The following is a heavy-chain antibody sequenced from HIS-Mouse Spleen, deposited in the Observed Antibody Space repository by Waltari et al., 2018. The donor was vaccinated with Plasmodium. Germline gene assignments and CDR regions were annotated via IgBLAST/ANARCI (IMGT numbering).Heavy chain of an antibody. CDR3: ARRGGSYYYFDY. CDR2: IYYSGST. J-gene: IGHJ4*02. D-gene: IGHD1-26*01. Sequence: QLHLQESGPVLVTPSEPLSLTCTFSAGSISTRSYDWGGIRKPPGKGLEWIGGIYYSGSTYYNPSLNSRVTISVDTSKNQFSLKLSSVTATDTAVYDCARRGGSYYYFDYWGQGTLVTVSS. CDR1: AGSISTRSYD. V-gene: IGHV4-39*01.